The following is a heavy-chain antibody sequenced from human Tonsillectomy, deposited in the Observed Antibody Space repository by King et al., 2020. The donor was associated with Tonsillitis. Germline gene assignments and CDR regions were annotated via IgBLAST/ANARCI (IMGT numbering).Heavy chain of an antibody. V-gene: IGHV1-18*04. J-gene: IGHJ6*03. CDR1: GYTFTNYG. CDR3: ARDLPPTYGRHDYYYYSMDV. CDR2: ISAYNGDT. D-gene: IGHD4-17*01. Sequence: QLVQSGAEVRKPGASVKVSCKASGYTFTNYGISWVRQAPAQGLEWMGWISAYNGDTNYAPKVQGRVTMTTDTSTDTAYMELRSLRSDDTAIYYCARDLPPTYGRHDYYYYSMDVWGKGTTVTVSS.